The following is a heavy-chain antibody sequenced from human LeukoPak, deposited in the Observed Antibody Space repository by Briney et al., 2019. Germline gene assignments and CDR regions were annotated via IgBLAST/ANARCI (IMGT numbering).Heavy chain of an antibody. CDR3: ARTIAQYSNTWLYHYYGLDV. CDR2: ISARREDS. Sequence: PGGSLRLSCTASGFTFGGYAMSWVRQAPGRGREWVSSISARREDSYYADSVKGRFTISRDNSKSTLYLQMNSLRADDTAVYYCARTIAQYSNTWLYHYYGLDVWGQGTTVTVSS. V-gene: IGHV3-23*01. D-gene: IGHD1-7*01. J-gene: IGHJ6*02. CDR1: GFTFGGYA.